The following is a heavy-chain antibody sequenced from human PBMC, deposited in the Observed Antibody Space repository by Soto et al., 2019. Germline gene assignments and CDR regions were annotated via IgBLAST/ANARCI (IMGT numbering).Heavy chain of an antibody. V-gene: IGHV4-4*02. D-gene: IGHD1-7*01. CDR2: IYRTGRT. CDR3: ASRDPGTSVDY. CDR1: SGSFTSNNW. J-gene: IGHJ4*02. Sequence: SETLSLTCAVSSGSFTSNNWWTWVRQPPGQGLEWIGEIYRTGRTNYNPSLKSRVTISLDKSENQSSLKVTSLTAADTAVYYCASRDPGTSVDYWGQGTLVTVSS.